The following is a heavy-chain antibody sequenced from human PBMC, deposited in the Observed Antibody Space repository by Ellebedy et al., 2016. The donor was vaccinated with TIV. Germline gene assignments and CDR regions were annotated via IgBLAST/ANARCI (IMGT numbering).Heavy chain of an antibody. CDR2: ISSSGSTI. J-gene: IGHJ4*02. CDR1: GFTFSSYS. Sequence: PGGSLRLSCAASGFTFSSYSMNWVRQAPGKGLEWVSYISSSGSTIYYADSVKGRFTISRDNAKNSLYLQMNSLRAEDTAVYYCARDSTDFDWFLDYWGQGTLVTVS. D-gene: IGHD3-9*01. V-gene: IGHV3-48*01. CDR3: ARDSTDFDWFLDY.